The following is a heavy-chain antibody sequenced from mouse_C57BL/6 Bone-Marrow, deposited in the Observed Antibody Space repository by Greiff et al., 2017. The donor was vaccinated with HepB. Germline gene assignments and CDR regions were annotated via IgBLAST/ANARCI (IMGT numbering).Heavy chain of an antibody. J-gene: IGHJ2*01. D-gene: IGHD1-1*01. CDR2: SGPEDGYT. V-gene: IGHV14-2*01. CDR1: GFNISGYY. CDR3: APLLLRF. Sequence: VQLQQSGGEFVKPGASVKLSCTASGFNISGYYMHWVNQSPDQCLEWFGRSGPEDGYTNYAPKVQGNATITADTSANTAYLQLSSLTSEDTAVYYCAPLLLRFWGQGTTLTVSS.